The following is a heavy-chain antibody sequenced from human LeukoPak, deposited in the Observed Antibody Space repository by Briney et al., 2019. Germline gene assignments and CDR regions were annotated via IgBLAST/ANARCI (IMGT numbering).Heavy chain of an antibody. CDR1: EFTFSNAW. CDR3: TYCSGGSCYYYGMDV. Sequence: GGSLRLSCAASEFTFSNAWMSWVRQAPGKGLEWVGHIKSKSEGGTTDYAAPVNGRLTISRDDSKNTLYLQMNSLKSEDTAVYYCTYCSGGSCYYYGMDVWGQGTTVTVSS. CDR2: IKSKSEGGTT. J-gene: IGHJ6*02. V-gene: IGHV3-15*01. D-gene: IGHD2-15*01.